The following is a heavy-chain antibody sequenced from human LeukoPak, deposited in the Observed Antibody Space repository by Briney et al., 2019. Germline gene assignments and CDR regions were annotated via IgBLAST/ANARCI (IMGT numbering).Heavy chain of an antibody. J-gene: IGHJ4*02. Sequence: GGSLRLSCAASGFTFSSYGMHWVRQAPGKGLEWVAFIRYDGSNKYYADSVKGRFTISRDNSKNTLYLQMNSLRAEDTAVYYCAKDLIFGVVIIGYYFDYWGQGTLVTVPS. CDR3: AKDLIFGVVIIGYYFDY. D-gene: IGHD3-3*01. V-gene: IGHV3-30*02. CDR1: GFTFSSYG. CDR2: IRYDGSNK.